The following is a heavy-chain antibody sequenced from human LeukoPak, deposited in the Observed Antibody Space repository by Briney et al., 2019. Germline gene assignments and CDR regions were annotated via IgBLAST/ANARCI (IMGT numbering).Heavy chain of an antibody. Sequence: LPGGSLRLSCAASGFTFSSYSMNWVRQAPGKGLEWVSYISSSSSTIYYADSVKGRFTISRDNAKNSLYLQMNSLRAEDTAVYYCARYEAAAGHNIDYWGQGTLVTVSS. D-gene: IGHD6-13*01. CDR1: GFTFSSYS. CDR3: ARYEAAAGHNIDY. V-gene: IGHV3-48*04. CDR2: ISSSSSTI. J-gene: IGHJ4*02.